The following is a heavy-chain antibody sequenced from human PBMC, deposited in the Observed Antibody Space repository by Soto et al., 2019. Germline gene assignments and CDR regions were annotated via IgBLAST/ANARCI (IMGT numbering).Heavy chain of an antibody. CDR1: GYTFTSYD. Sequence: QVQLVQSGAEVKKPGASVKVSCKASGYTFTSYDINWVRQATGQGLEWMGWMNPNSGNTGYAQKFQGRVTMTRNTNISTAYMELSSLRSEDTAVYYCAREPRRDYYGYRSYYMDVRGKGTTVTVSS. CDR2: MNPNSGNT. V-gene: IGHV1-8*01. J-gene: IGHJ6*03. CDR3: AREPRRDYYGYRSYYMDV. D-gene: IGHD3-10*01.